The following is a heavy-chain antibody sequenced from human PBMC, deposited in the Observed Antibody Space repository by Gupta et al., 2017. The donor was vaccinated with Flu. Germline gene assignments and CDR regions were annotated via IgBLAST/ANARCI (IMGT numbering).Heavy chain of an antibody. V-gene: IGHV3-7*01. Sequence: HLVESGGGLVQPGGSLRLSCVVSGFTFRSYWMDWVRQAPGKGLEWVANIAADDSVKNYADSVKGRFTISRDDAKNSLYLQMNSLRAEDTAGYYCVRNRGWQQFDYWGQGALVTVSS. CDR1: GFTFRSYW. CDR3: VRNRGWQQFDY. CDR2: IAADDSVK. D-gene: IGHD3-10*01. J-gene: IGHJ4*02.